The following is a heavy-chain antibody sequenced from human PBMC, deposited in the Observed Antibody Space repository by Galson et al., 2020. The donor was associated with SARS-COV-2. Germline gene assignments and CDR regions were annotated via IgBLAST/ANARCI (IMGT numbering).Heavy chain of an antibody. Sequence: GGFLRLSCAASGFSFSNYWMSWVRQAPGKGLQWVANIKGDGSDKDYMDSVKGRITMSRDNAKNSLCLEMNSLRAVDTAVYYCAGSYYYDQCARDTCGQGTMVTVSS. CDR1: GFSFSNYW. CDR3: AGSYYYDQCARDT. J-gene: IGHJ3*02. V-gene: IGHV3-7*01. CDR2: IKGDGSDK. D-gene: IGHD3-22*01.